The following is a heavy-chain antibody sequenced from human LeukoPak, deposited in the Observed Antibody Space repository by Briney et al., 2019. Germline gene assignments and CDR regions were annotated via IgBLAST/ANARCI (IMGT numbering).Heavy chain of an antibody. J-gene: IGHJ4*02. CDR1: GGSISSGSYY. D-gene: IGHD6-19*01. CDR2: IYTSGST. V-gene: IGHV4-61*02. Sequence: SQTLSLTCTVSGGSISSGSYYWSWIRQPAGKGLGWIGRIYTSGSTNYNPSLKSRVTISVDTSKNQFSLKLSSVTAADTAVYYCARRPKRGIAVAGLYYFDYWGQGTLVTVSS. CDR3: ARRPKRGIAVAGLYYFDY.